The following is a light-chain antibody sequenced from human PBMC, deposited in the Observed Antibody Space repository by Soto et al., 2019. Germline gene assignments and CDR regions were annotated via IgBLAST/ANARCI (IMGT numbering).Light chain of an antibody. CDR2: DAS. CDR3: QHRSNWPST. J-gene: IGKJ4*01. V-gene: IGKV3-11*01. Sequence: EIVLTQSPATLYLSPGERATLSCRASQSVSSYLAWYQQKPGQAPRLLIYDASNRATGIPARFSGSVTGTDVTLTISSLEPEDFAVYYGQHRSNWPSTFGGGTKVEIK. CDR1: QSVSSY.